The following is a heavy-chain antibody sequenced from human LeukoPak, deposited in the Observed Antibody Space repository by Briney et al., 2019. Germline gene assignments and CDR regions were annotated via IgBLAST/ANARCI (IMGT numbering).Heavy chain of an antibody. Sequence: GGSLRLSCAASGFTVSSNYMSWVRQAPGKGLEWVSVIYSGGSTYYADSVKGRFTISRDNSKNTLYLQMNSLRAEDTAVYYCASGSSGYYFDYFDYWGQGTLVTVSS. CDR1: GFTVSSNY. D-gene: IGHD3-22*01. V-gene: IGHV3-53*01. CDR3: ASGSSGYYFDYFDY. J-gene: IGHJ4*02. CDR2: IYSGGST.